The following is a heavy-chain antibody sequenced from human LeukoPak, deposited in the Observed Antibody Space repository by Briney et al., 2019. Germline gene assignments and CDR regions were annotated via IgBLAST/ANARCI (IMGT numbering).Heavy chain of an antibody. CDR2: IYPVDYDT. V-gene: IGHV5-51*01. CDR3: ARRTYCSSASCSERDWFDP. CDR1: GYSFTSYW. D-gene: IGHD2-2*01. Sequence: GESLKISCKGYGYSFTSYWIGWVRQMPGKGLEWMGIIYPVDYDTRYSPSFQGQVTISADKSISTAYLQWSSLKASDTAMYYCARRTYCSSASCSERDWFDPWGQGTLVTVSS. J-gene: IGHJ5*02.